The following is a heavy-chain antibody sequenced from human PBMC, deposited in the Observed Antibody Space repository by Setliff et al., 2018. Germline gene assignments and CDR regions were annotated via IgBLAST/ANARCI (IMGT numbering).Heavy chain of an antibody. D-gene: IGHD6-13*01. V-gene: IGHV3-21*01. CDR3: ARVLVAAAALDY. J-gene: IGHJ4*02. CDR1: GFTFSSYS. Sequence: GGSLRLSCAASGFTFSSYSMNWVRQAPVKGLEWVSSISSSSSYIYYADSVKGRFTISRDNAKNSLYLQMNSLRAGDTAVYYCARVLVAAAALDYWGQGTLVTVSS. CDR2: ISSSSSYI.